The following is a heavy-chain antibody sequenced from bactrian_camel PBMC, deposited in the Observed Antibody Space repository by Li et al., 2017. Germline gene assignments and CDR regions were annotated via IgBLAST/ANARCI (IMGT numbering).Heavy chain of an antibody. Sequence: VQLVESGGGLVRPGRSLRLSCAASGFTFGNYAMNWVRQAPGKGLEWVSSINSGGGSAIYADSVKGRSTISRDNTENTLYLQLNSLKTEDTAMYFCAWSLAFPKVASREPFGHWGQGTQVTVS. CDR1: GFTFGNYA. CDR2: INSGGGSA. CDR3: AWSLAFPKVASREPFGH. V-gene: IGHV3S42*01. D-gene: IGHD6*01. J-gene: IGHJ6*01.